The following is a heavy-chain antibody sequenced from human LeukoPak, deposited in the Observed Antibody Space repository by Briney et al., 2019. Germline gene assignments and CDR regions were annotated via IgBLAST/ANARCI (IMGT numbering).Heavy chain of an antibody. CDR2: IIPIFGTA. D-gene: IGHD6-13*01. Sequence: VASVKVSCKASGGTFSSYAISWVRQAPGQGLEWMGGIIPIFGTANYAQKFQGRVTITTDESTSTAYMELSSLRSEDTAVYYCARVGAGYSSSWTEDLDYYYYYYMDVWGKGTTVTVSS. J-gene: IGHJ6*03. V-gene: IGHV1-69*05. CDR3: ARVGAGYSSSWTEDLDYYYYYYMDV. CDR1: GGTFSSYA.